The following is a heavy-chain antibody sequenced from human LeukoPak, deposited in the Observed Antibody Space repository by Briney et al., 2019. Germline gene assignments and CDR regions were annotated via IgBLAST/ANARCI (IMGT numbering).Heavy chain of an antibody. CDR2: MNPNSGNT. Sequence: GASVKVSCKASGYTFTSYDINWVRQATGQGLEWMGWMNPNSGNTGYAQKFQGRVTITRNTSISTAYMELSSLRSEDTAVYYCARGFEYSSSSGDHYYYYCMDVWGKGTTVTVSS. J-gene: IGHJ6*03. D-gene: IGHD6-6*01. CDR3: ARGFEYSSSSGDHYYYYCMDV. CDR1: GYTFTSYD. V-gene: IGHV1-8*03.